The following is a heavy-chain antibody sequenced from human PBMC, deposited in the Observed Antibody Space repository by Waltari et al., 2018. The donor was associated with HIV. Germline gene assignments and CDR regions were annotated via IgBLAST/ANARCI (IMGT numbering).Heavy chain of an antibody. CDR1: GNSFSIYR. CDR2: INAGSGNT. V-gene: IGHV1-3*01. Sequence: QVQFVQSGAELKKPGASVKVSCKASGNSFSIYRIHWVRQAPGQRLEWMGAINAGSGNTQYSQKFKARVTMTRDTSASTAYMELNSLRSEDTAVYYCATLVNTEGYDFWGQGTLVTVSS. J-gene: IGHJ4*02. CDR3: ATLVNTEGYDF. D-gene: IGHD4-17*01.